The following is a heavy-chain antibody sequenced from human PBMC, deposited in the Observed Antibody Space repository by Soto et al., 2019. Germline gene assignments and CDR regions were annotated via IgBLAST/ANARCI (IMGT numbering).Heavy chain of an antibody. D-gene: IGHD2-2*02. V-gene: IGHV5-10-1*01. CDR3: VRYCSRTSCYKYYDMDV. CDR2: IDPSGSYT. Sequence: GESLKISCRGSWDSFATYWINWVRQMPGKGLEWMGNIDPSGSYTNYSPSFQGHVTISADKSISTAYLQWSSLKASDTAMYYCVRYCSRTSCYKYYDMDVWGQGTTVTVSS. J-gene: IGHJ6*02. CDR1: WDSFATYW.